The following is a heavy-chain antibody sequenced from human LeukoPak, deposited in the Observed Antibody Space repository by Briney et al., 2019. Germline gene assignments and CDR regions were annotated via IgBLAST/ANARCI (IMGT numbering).Heavy chain of an antibody. J-gene: IGHJ4*02. D-gene: IGHD5-12*01. CDR2: ISSNGGST. CDR3: VKDGGYSGYDN. Sequence: GGPLRLSCSASGLTFSSYAKHWVRQAPGKGLENVSAISSNGGSTYYADSVKGRVTSSRDNSNHTLYLQMNSLRADDRAVYYCVKDGGYSGYDNWGQGTLVTVSS. CDR1: GLTFSSYA. V-gene: IGHV3-64D*09.